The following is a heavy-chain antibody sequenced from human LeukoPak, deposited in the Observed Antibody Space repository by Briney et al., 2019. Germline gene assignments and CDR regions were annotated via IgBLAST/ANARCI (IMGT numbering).Heavy chain of an antibody. D-gene: IGHD5-12*01. V-gene: IGHV4-59*08. Sequence: SETLSLTCTVSGGSISPYYWSRIRQPPGKGLEWIGYIYSSANTNYNPSLKGRVTMSVDTSKNQFSLTLSSVTAADTAVYYCASSIVATITSFDYWGQGTLVTVSS. CDR2: IYSSANT. CDR1: GGSISPYY. J-gene: IGHJ4*02. CDR3: ASSIVATITSFDY.